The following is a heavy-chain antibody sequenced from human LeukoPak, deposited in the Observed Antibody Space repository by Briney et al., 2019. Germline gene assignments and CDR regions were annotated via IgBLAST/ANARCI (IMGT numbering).Heavy chain of an antibody. CDR2: IKQDGSEK. J-gene: IGHJ4*02. D-gene: IGHD1-26*01. CDR3: ARDGPSGSYDY. Sequence: GGSLRLSCAASGFTFSSDWMSWVRQAPGKGLEWVANIKQDGSEKYYVDSVKGRFTISRDNAKNSLYLQMNSLRAEDTAVYYCARDGPSGSYDYWGQGTLVTVSS. V-gene: IGHV3-7*01. CDR1: GFTFSSDW.